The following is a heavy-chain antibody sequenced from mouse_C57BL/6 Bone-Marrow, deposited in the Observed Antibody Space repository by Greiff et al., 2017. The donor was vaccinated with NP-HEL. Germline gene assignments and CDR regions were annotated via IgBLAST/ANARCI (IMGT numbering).Heavy chain of an antibody. V-gene: IGHV1-53*01. Sequence: VQLQQSGTELVKPGASVKLSCKASGYTFTSYWMHWVKQRPGQGLEWIGNINPSNGGTNYNEKFKSKATLTVDKSSSTAYMQLSSLTSEDSAVYYCARGGNPVSDAMDYWGQGTSVTVSS. D-gene: IGHD2-1*01. CDR2: INPSNGGT. CDR3: ARGGNPVSDAMDY. J-gene: IGHJ4*01. CDR1: GYTFTSYW.